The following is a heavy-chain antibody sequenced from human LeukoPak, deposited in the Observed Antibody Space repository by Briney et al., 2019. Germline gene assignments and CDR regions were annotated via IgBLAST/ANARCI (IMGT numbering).Heavy chain of an antibody. V-gene: IGHV4-59*08. CDR3: ARHSWVNGYFDY. Sequence: SETLSLTCTVSGGSISSYYWSWIRQPPGKGLEWIGYIYYSGSTNYNPSLKSRVTISVDTSKNQFSLKLSSVTAADTAVYYCARHSWVNGYFDYWGQGTLVTVSS. D-gene: IGHD4-17*01. J-gene: IGHJ4*02. CDR2: IYYSGST. CDR1: GGSISSYY.